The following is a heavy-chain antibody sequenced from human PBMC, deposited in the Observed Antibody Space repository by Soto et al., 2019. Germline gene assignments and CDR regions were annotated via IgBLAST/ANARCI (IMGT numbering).Heavy chain of an antibody. CDR3: AIRDY. CDR1: EFTFSGSY. CDR2: IRGRADSYAT. J-gene: IGHJ4*02. V-gene: IGHV3-73*01. Sequence: EVHLVDSGGDVVQPGGSLKLSCAASEFTFSGSYLHWVRQASGRGLEWVGHIRGRADSYATSYAASVNGRFTISRDDSKNTAYLQMNSPTTEDTAVYYCAIRDYWGQGTLVTVSS.